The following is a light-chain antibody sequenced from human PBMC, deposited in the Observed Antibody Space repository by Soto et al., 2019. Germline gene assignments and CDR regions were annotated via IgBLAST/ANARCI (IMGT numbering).Light chain of an antibody. CDR2: GAS. J-gene: IGKJ3*01. CDR3: QQYNTWPL. CDR1: QSVSSN. V-gene: IGKV3-15*01. Sequence: EIVMTQSPATLSVSPGERATLSCRASQSVSSNLAWYQQKPGQAPRLLIYGASTRATDIPARFSGSGSGTEFTLTISSLQSEDFAVYYCQQYNTWPLFGPGTKVDIK.